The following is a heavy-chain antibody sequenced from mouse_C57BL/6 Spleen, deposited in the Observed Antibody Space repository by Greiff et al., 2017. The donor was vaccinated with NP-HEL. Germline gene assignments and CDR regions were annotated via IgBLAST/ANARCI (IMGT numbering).Heavy chain of an antibody. CDR2: IDPSDSYT. CDR1: GYTFTSYW. CDR3: ARRRGSTVVGDY. Sequence: VQLQQSGAELVMPGASVKLSCKASGYTFTSYWMHWVKQRPGQGLEWIGEIDPSDSYTNYNQKFKGKSTLTVDKSSSTAYMQLSSLTSEDSAVYYCARRRGSTVVGDYWGQGTTLTVSS. D-gene: IGHD1-1*01. V-gene: IGHV1-69*01. J-gene: IGHJ2*01.